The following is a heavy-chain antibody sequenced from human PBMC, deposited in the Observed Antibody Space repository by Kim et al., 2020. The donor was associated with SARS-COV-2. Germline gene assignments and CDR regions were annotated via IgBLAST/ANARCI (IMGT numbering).Heavy chain of an antibody. Sequence: GGSLRLSCAASGYTFSTYDMAWVRQAPGKGLEWVSGISGSGGSPDYADSVKGRFTMSRDNSKNTLYLQMNSLRAEDTAVYYCAKSARKYYYYIDVWGKGTTVTVSS. CDR3: AKSARKYYYYIDV. V-gene: IGHV3-23*01. CDR1: GYTFSTYD. J-gene: IGHJ6*03. CDR2: ISGSGGSP.